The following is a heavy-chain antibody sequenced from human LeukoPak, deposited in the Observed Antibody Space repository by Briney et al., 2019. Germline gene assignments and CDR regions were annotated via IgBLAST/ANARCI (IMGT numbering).Heavy chain of an antibody. CDR2: ISSANTYI. CDR1: GFTFSSST. D-gene: IGHD2-15*01. J-gene: IGHJ5*02. CDR3: VVLATWFDP. V-gene: IGHV3-21*01. Sequence: GGSLRLSCAASGFTFSSSTMNWVRQAPGKGLEWVSSISSANTYIYYADSVKGRFTISRDNAKNSLYLQMNSLRAEDTAVYYCVVLATWFDPWGQGTLVTVSS.